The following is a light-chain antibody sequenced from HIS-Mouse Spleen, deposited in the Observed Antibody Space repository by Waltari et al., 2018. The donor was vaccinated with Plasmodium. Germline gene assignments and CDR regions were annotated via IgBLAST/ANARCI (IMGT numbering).Light chain of an antibody. CDR2: GAS. CDR3: QQYGSSGT. V-gene: IGKV3-20*01. Sequence: EIVLTKSPGTLSLSPGERATLSCRASQSVSSSYVAWYQQKPGQAPRLLIYGASSRATGIPDRFSGSGSGTDFTLTISRLEPEDFAVYYCQQYGSSGTFGQGTKVEIK. CDR1: QSVSSSY. J-gene: IGKJ1*01.